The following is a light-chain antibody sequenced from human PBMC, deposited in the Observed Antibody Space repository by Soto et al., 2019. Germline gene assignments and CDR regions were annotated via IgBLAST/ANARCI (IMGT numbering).Light chain of an antibody. J-gene: IGKJ2*01. CDR2: ATS. V-gene: IGKV1-39*01. CDR3: QQSYSTPRT. Sequence: DIQMTQSPSSLSASVGDRVTITCRASQSISSYLNWYQQKPGKAPKLLIYATSNLQSGVPSRFSGSGSGTDFTRNISSLQPEDFSTYYCQQSYSTPRTFGQGNKLEIK. CDR1: QSISSY.